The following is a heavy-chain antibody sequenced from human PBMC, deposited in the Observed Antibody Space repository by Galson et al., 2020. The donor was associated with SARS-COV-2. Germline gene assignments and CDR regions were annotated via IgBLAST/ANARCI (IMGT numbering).Heavy chain of an antibody. J-gene: IGHJ5*02. Sequence: SGPTLVKPTQTLTLTCTFSGFSLTTAGMCVSWIRQPPGKALEWLARIDWDDDKYYSASLKTRLTISKDTSKNQVVLTMTNMDPVDTATYDCARVTQLIGGEVVANWFDPWGQGTLVTVSS. CDR3: ARVTQLIGGEVVANWFDP. D-gene: IGHD3-16*01. V-gene: IGHV2-70*11. CDR1: GFSLTTAGMC. CDR2: IDWDDDK.